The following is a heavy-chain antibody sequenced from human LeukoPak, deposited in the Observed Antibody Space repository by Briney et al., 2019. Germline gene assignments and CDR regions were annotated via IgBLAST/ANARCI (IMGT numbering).Heavy chain of an antibody. V-gene: IGHV1-46*01. Sequence: ASVKVSCKASGYTFTSYYMHWVRQAPGQGLEWMGIINPSGGSTSYAQKFQGRVTMTRDTSTSTVYMELSSLRSEDTAVYYCAGDSPPTGTTAFFDYWGQGTLVTVSS. J-gene: IGHJ4*02. CDR1: GYTFTSYY. CDR2: INPSGGST. D-gene: IGHD1-1*01. CDR3: AGDSPPTGTTAFFDY.